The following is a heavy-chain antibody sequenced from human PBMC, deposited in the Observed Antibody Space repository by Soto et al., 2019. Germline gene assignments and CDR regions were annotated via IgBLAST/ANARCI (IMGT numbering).Heavy chain of an antibody. V-gene: IGHV3-48*01. Sequence: GGSLRLSCAASGFTFSSYSMNWVRQAPGKGLEWVSYISSSSSTIYYADSVKGRFTISRDNAKNSLYLQMNSLRAEDTAVYYCARDLFHDYGDYNPFIGWFDPWGQGTLVTVSS. D-gene: IGHD4-17*01. CDR2: ISSSSSTI. J-gene: IGHJ5*02. CDR3: ARDLFHDYGDYNPFIGWFDP. CDR1: GFTFSSYS.